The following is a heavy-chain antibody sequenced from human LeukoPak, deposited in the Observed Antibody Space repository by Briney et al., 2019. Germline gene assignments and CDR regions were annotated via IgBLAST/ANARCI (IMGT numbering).Heavy chain of an antibody. CDR3: ARGPGGYHNT. J-gene: IGHJ4*02. D-gene: IGHD5-12*01. Sequence: GGSLRLSCAASEFSVGSNYMTWVRQAPGKGLEWDSLIYSGGSTYYADSVKGRFTISRDNSKNTLYLQMNSLRAEDTAVYYCARGPGGYHNTGGQGTLVTVSS. CDR2: IYSGGST. V-gene: IGHV3-66*01. CDR1: EFSVGSNY.